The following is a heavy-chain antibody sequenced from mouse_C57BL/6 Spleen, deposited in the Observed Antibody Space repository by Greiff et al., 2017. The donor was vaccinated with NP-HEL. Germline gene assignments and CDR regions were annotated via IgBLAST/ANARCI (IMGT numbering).Heavy chain of an antibody. Sequence: EVQLVESGPGLVKPSQSLSLTCSVTGYSITSGYYWNWIRQFPGNKLEWMGYISYDGSNNYNPSLKNRISITRDTSKNQFFLKLNSVTTEDTATYYCATSNWDGPYFDVWGTGTTVTVSS. V-gene: IGHV3-6*01. CDR2: ISYDGSN. CDR3: ATSNWDGPYFDV. J-gene: IGHJ1*03. D-gene: IGHD4-1*01. CDR1: GYSITSGYY.